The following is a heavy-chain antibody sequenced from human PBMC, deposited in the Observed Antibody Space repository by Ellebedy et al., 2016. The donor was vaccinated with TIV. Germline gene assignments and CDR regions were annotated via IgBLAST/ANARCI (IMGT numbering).Heavy chain of an antibody. CDR1: GFTFSSYD. CDR2: IGTAGDT. Sequence: EGSLRLSCAASGFTFSSYDMHRVRQGTGKGLEWVSAIGTAGDTYYPGSVKGRFTISRENAKNSLYLQITSLRAEDTAVYYCARVRFGDTAVDYWGQGTLVTVSS. D-gene: IGHD2-21*01. CDR3: ARVRFGDTAVDY. V-gene: IGHV3-13*01. J-gene: IGHJ4*03.